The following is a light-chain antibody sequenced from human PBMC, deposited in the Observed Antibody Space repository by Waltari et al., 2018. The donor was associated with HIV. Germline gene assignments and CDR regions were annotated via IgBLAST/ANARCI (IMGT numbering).Light chain of an antibody. CDR2: EDS. J-gene: IGLJ2*01. V-gene: IGLV3-10*01. Sequence: SYELTQPPSVSVSPGQPARLTCSGVALPTKSSYWYQQKSGQAPVLVIYEDSKRPSGIPERRSGSRSGTMATLTISGAQVEDEGDYHCYSTDSSGFGVFGGGTKLTVL. CDR3: YSTDSSGFGV. CDR1: ALPTKS.